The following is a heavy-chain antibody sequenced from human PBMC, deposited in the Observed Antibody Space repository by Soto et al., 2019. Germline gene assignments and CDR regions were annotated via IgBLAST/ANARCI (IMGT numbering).Heavy chain of an antibody. D-gene: IGHD6-13*01. Sequence: ASVKVSCKASGYTFTSYGISWVRQAPGQGLEWMGWISAYNGNTNYAQKLQGRVTMTTDTSTSTAYMELRSLRSDDTAVYYCARFGQEQQLVHSFSHVSFGYYGMDVWGQGTTVTVSS. CDR1: GYTFTSYG. CDR3: ARFGQEQQLVHSFSHVSFGYYGMDV. V-gene: IGHV1-18*01. CDR2: ISAYNGNT. J-gene: IGHJ6*02.